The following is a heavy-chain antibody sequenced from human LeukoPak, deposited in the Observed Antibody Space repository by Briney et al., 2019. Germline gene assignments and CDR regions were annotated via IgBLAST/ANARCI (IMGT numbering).Heavy chain of an antibody. CDR1: RFTFSSYA. D-gene: IGHD3-10*01. V-gene: IGHV3-23*01. J-gene: IGHJ4*02. Sequence: GGSLRLSCAASRFTFSSYAMSWVRQAPGKGLEWVSAISGSGGSTYYADSEKGRFTISRDNSKNTLYLQMNSLRAEDTALYYCAKDRTPATRGVDYWGQGTLVTVSS. CDR2: ISGSGGST. CDR3: AKDRTPATRGVDY.